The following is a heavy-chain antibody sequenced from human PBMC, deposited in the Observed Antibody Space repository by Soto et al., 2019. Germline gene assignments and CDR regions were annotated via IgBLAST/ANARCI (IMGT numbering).Heavy chain of an antibody. CDR2: MNPNSGNT. CDR1: GYTFTSYD. Sequence: GASVKVSCKASGYTFTSYDINWVRQATGQGLEWMGWMNPNSGNTGYAQKFQGRVTMTRNTSISTAYIELSSLRSEDTAVYYCARGWRYFDWFGRYYYYGMDVWGQGTTVTVSS. CDR3: ARGWRYFDWFGRYYYYGMDV. D-gene: IGHD3-9*01. J-gene: IGHJ6*02. V-gene: IGHV1-8*01.